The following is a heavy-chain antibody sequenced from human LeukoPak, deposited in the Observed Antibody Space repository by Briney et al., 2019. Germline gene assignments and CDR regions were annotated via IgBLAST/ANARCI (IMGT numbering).Heavy chain of an antibody. CDR3: ARGPIVVVTATDDY. CDR1: GGSISSSNW. Sequence: SGTLSLTCAVSGGSISSSNWWSWVRQPPGKGLEWIGEIYHSGSTNYNPSLKSRVTISVDTSKNQFSLKLSSVTAADTAVYYCARGPIVVVTATDDYWGQGTLVTVSS. CDR2: IYHSGST. V-gene: IGHV4-4*02. D-gene: IGHD2-21*02. J-gene: IGHJ4*02.